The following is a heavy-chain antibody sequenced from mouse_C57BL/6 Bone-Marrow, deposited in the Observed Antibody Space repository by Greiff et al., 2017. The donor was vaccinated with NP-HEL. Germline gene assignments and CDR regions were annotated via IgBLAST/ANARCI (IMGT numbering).Heavy chain of an antibody. V-gene: IGHV1-64*01. CDR3: AIYGSSLDY. CDR1: GYTFTSYW. J-gene: IGHJ2*01. Sequence: QVQLQQSGTVLARPGASVKMSCKTSGYTFTSYWMHWVKQRPGQGLEWIGMIHPNSGSTNYNEKFKSKATLTVDKSSSTAYMQLSSLTSEDSAVYYCAIYGSSLDYWGQGTTLTVSS. CDR2: IHPNSGST. D-gene: IGHD1-1*01.